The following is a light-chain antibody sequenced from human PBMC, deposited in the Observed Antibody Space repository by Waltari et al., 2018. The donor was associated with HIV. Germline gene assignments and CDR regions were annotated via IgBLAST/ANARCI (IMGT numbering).Light chain of an antibody. V-gene: IGKV4-1*01. CDR3: QQYFYSPQT. Sequence: DNVMTQSPDSLAVSLGERGTISCKSSQSVFYTSNKKDYLAWYQHKPGQPPKLLIYWAFIRESGVPERFSGSGSGTDFTLTISGVQAEDAAVYYCQQYFYSPQTFGQGTKVEIK. CDR2: WAF. CDR1: QSVFYTSNKKDY. J-gene: IGKJ1*01.